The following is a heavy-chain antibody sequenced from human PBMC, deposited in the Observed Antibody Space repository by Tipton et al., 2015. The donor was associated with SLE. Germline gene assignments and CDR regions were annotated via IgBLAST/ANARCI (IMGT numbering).Heavy chain of an antibody. CDR2: IYYSGST. CDR3: ARVGFYFDY. J-gene: IGHJ4*02. V-gene: IGHV4-59*12. CDR1: GGSISSYY. D-gene: IGHD1-26*01. Sequence: TLSLTCTVSGGSISSYYWSWIRQPPGKGLEWIGYIYYSGSTNYNPSLKSRVTISVDTSKNQLSLKLSSVTAADTAVYYCARVGFYFDYWGQGTLVTVSS.